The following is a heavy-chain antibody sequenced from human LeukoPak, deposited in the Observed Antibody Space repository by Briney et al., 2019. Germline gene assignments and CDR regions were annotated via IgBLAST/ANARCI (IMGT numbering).Heavy chain of an antibody. CDR3: ARVLGSSWEFNDAFDI. CDR1: GGSISSGGYY. Sequence: PSQTLSLTCTVSGGSISSGGYYWSWIRQPQGKALKWIGYIYHSGSTYYNPSLKSRVTISVDRSKNQFSLKLSSVTAADTAVYYCARVLGSSWEFNDAFDIWGQGTMVTVSS. J-gene: IGHJ3*02. CDR2: IYHSGST. V-gene: IGHV4-30-2*01. D-gene: IGHD6-13*01.